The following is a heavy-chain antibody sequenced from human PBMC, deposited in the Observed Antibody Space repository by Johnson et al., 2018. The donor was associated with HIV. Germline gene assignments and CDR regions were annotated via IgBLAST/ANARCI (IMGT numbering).Heavy chain of an antibody. D-gene: IGHD3-10*01. CDR1: GFTFSDYY. J-gene: IGHJ3*02. CDR2: ISSSGSTI. CDR3: AGGYGSGSGDAFDI. V-gene: IGHV3-11*04. Sequence: QVQLVESGGGVVQPGRSLRLSCAASGFTFSDYYMSWIRQAPGKGLSWVSYISSSGSTIYYADSVKGRFTISRDNAKNSLYLQMNSLRAEDTAVFYCAGGYGSGSGDAFDIWGQGTMVTVSS.